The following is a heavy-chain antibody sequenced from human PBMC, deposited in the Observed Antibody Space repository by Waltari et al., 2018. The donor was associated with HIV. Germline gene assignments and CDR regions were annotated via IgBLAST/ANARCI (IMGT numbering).Heavy chain of an antibody. J-gene: IGHJ6*02. CDR3: AKSQGSGTYYYGMDV. V-gene: IGHV3-23*01. CDR2: ISGSGGST. D-gene: IGHD3-10*01. CDR1: GFTFSSYA. Sequence: EVQLLEPVGGVVQPGAGMRLSSTASGFTFSSYALSWVRQAPGKGLEWVSAISGSGGSTYYADSVKARFTISRDNSKNTLYLQMNSLRAENTAVYYCAKSQGSGTYYYGMDVWGQGTTVTVSS.